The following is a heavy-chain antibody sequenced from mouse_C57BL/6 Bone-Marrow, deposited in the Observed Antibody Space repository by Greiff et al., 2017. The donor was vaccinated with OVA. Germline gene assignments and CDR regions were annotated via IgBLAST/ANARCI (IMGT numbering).Heavy chain of an antibody. V-gene: IGHV5-12*01. CDR3: ARPRPYYFDS. J-gene: IGHJ2*01. Sequence: EVNVVESGGGLVQPGGSLKLSCAASGFTFSDYYMYWVRQTPEKRLEWVAYISNGGGSTYYPDTVKGRFTISRDNAKNTLYLQMSRLKSEDTAMYYCARPRPYYFDSWGQGTTLTVSS. CDR1: GFTFSDYY. CDR2: ISNGGGST.